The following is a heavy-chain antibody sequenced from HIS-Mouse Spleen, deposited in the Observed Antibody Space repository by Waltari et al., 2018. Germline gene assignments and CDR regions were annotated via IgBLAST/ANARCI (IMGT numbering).Heavy chain of an antibody. J-gene: IGHJ3*02. V-gene: IGHV3-23*01. D-gene: IGHD7-27*01. CDR2: ISGSRGSN. CDR1: GFTFSSYA. Sequence: EVQLLESGGGLVQPGGSLRLSCAASGFTFSSYAMSWVRQAPGEGVDGVVCISGSRGSNYYADSVKGRFTISRNNSKNKLYLPIDSLRAEDTAVYYCAKGTGGDAFDIWGQGTMVTVSS. CDR3: AKGTGGDAFDI.